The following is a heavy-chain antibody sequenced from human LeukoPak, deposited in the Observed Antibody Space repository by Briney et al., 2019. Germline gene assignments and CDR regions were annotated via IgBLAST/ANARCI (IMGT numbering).Heavy chain of an antibody. CDR2: IKQDESEK. CDR3: ARGRATGRSGGDY. J-gene: IGHJ4*02. CDR1: GFTFSNYW. V-gene: IGHV3-7*01. D-gene: IGHD3-9*01. Sequence: GGSLRLSCVFSGFTFSNYWMSWVRQAPGKGLEWVANIKQDESEKHYVDSVKGRFTISRDNAENSLYLQMNSLRDEDTAVYYCARGRATGRSGGDYWGQGTLVTVSS.